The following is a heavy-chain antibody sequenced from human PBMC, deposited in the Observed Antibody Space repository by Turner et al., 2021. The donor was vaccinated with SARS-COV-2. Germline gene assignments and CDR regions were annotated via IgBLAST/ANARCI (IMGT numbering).Heavy chain of an antibody. V-gene: IGHV1-69*06. CDR1: GGTFSSYA. CDR3: SSLRFEDTAVYYCARQGGSMDV. CDR2: IIPIFGTA. J-gene: IGHJ6*02. Sequence: QVQLVQSGAEVKKPGSSVKVSCKASGGTFSSYAITWVRQAPGQGLEWMGGIIPIFGTANYAQKFQGRVTITADKSTSTAYMELSSLRSEDTAYMELSSLRFEDTAVYYCARQGGSMDVWGQGTTVTVSS. D-gene: IGHD3-10*01.